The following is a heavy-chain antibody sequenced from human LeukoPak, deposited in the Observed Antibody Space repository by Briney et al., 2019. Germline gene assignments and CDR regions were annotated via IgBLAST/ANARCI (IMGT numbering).Heavy chain of an antibody. CDR3: AREKHRLVEASTSAFD. CDR1: GFTFSAYA. V-gene: IGHV3-23*01. J-gene: IGHJ3*01. Sequence: PGGSLRLSCAASGFTFSAYAMSWVRQAPGKGLEGVSHINRDGGLTNYADSLKGRFTISRDNARKTVYLQMSRPRVEPRALYCFAREKHRLVEASTSAFD. D-gene: IGHD1-26*01. CDR2: INRDGGLT.